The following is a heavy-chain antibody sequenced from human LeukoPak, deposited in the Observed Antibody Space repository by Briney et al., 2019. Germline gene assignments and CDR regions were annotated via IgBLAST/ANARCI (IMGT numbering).Heavy chain of an antibody. V-gene: IGHV4-4*07. J-gene: IGHJ4*02. Sequence: PSETLSLTCTVSGGSISSYYWSWIRQPAGKGLEWIGRIYTSGSTNYNPSLKSRVTISVDTSKNQFSLKLSSVTAADTAVYYCARQFSSSWPQKIYDYWGQGTLVTVSS. CDR2: IYTSGST. CDR1: GGSISSYY. CDR3: ARQFSSSWPQKIYDY. D-gene: IGHD6-13*01.